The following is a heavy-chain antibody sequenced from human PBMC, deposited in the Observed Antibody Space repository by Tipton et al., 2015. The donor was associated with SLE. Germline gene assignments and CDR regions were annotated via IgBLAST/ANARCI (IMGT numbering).Heavy chain of an antibody. J-gene: IGHJ6*02. V-gene: IGHV3-30*04. CDR3: ARVDDSSGYYLNYYYGMDV. D-gene: IGHD3-22*01. Sequence: SLRLSCAASGFTFSNYAMHWVRQAPGKGLEWVAVISHDGSNRYYADSVKGRFTISRDNSKNTLYLQMNSLRAEDTAVYYCARVDDSSGYYLNYYYGMDVWGQGTTVTVSS. CDR1: GFTFSNYA. CDR2: ISHDGSNR.